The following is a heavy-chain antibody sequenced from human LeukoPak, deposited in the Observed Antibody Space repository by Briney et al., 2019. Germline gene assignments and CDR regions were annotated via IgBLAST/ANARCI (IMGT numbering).Heavy chain of an antibody. CDR2: IYTSGST. CDR1: GGSISSGSYY. CDR3: ARVQADYDFWSNNWFDP. V-gene: IGHV4-61*02. J-gene: IGHJ5*02. Sequence: SETLSLTCTVSGGSISSGSYYWSWIRQPAGKGLEWIGRIYTSGSTNYNPSLKSRVTISVDTSKNQFSLKLSSVTAADTAVYYCARVQADYDFWSNNWFDPWGQGTLVTVSS. D-gene: IGHD3-3*01.